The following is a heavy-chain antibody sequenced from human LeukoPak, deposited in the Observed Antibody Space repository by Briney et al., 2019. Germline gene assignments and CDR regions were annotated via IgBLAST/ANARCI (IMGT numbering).Heavy chain of an antibody. CDR1: GGSFSGYY. Sequence: SETLSLTCAVYGGSFSGYYWSWIRQPPARGVEWIGEINHSGSTNYKPSLKSRVTISVDTSKNQFSLKLSSVTAADTAVYYCARGNIVVVPAANIIWGQGTLVTVSS. CDR2: INHSGST. D-gene: IGHD2-2*01. V-gene: IGHV4-34*01. CDR3: ARGNIVVVPAANII. J-gene: IGHJ4*02.